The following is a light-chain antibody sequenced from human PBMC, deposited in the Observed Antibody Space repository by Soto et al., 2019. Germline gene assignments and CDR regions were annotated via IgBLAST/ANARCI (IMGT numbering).Light chain of an antibody. J-gene: IGKJ1*01. CDR1: QSIKNY. V-gene: IGKV1-39*01. CDR3: QQSNTTPIT. CDR2: AAS. Sequence: DIQMTQSPSSLSASVGDRVTITCRASQSIKNYLNWYQQKPGKAPKLLIYAASSLQSEVQSRFSGSGSGTDFTLAISSRQPEDFATYYCQQSNTTPITFGQGTKVEIK.